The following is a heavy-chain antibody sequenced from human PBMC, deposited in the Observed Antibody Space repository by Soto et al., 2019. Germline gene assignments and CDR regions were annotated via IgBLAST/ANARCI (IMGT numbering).Heavy chain of an antibody. CDR3: ARENGHSGSYYGPFDY. CDR2: IYYSGST. Sequence: QVQLQESGPGLVKPSQTLSLTCTVSGGSISSGGYYWSWIRQHPGKGLEWIGYIYYSGSTYYNPSLKSRVTISVDTSKNQFSLKLSSVTAADTAVYYCARENGHSGSYYGPFDYWGQGTLVTVSS. D-gene: IGHD1-26*01. CDR1: GGSISSGGYY. V-gene: IGHV4-31*03. J-gene: IGHJ4*02.